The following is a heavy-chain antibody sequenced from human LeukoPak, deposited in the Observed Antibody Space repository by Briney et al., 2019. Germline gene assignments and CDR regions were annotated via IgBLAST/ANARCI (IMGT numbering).Heavy chain of an antibody. V-gene: IGHV4-39*07. CDR1: GGSISSSSYY. D-gene: IGHD3-10*01. CDR2: IYYSGST. J-gene: IGHJ4*02. CDR3: ARTSSLGSPIDY. Sequence: SETLSLTCTVSGGSISSSSYYWGWIRQPPGKGLEWIGSIYYSGSTYHNPSLKSRVTISVDTSKNQFSLKLSSVTAADTAVYYCARTSSLGSPIDYWGQGTLVTVSS.